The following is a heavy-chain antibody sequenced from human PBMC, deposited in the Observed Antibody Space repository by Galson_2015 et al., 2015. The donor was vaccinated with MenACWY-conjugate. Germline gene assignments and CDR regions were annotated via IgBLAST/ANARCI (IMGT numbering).Heavy chain of an antibody. D-gene: IGHD5-12*01. Sequence: SLRLSCAASGFTFTTYAMSWVRQAPGKGLEWVSAITGSDGTTYYADSVKGRFTISRDNSKNTLNLQMNSLRAEDTALYYCARSTLGWLRNPPSWGQGTLVTVSS. J-gene: IGHJ5*02. V-gene: IGHV3-23*01. CDR2: ITGSDGTT. CDR3: ARSTLGWLRNPPS. CDR1: GFTFTTYA.